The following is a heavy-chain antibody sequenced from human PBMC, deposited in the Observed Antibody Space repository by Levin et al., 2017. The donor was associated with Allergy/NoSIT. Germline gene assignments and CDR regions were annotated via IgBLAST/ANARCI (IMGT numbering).Heavy chain of an antibody. D-gene: IGHD5-18*01. CDR1: GFTFSSYA. CDR2: ISYDGSNK. CDR3: ARDSRRGYSYGPNPYYYGMDV. J-gene: IGHJ6*02. Sequence: PGGSLRLSCAASGFTFSSYAMHWVRQAPGKGLEWVAVISYDGSNKYYADSVKGRFTISRDNSKNTLYLQMNSLRAEDTAVYYCARDSRRGYSYGPNPYYYGMDVWGQGTTVTVSS. V-gene: IGHV3-30-3*01.